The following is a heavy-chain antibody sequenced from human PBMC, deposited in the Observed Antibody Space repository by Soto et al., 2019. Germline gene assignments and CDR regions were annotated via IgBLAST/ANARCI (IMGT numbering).Heavy chain of an antibody. CDR1: GYTFTSYG. CDR2: ISAYNGNT. V-gene: IGHV1-18*01. CDR3: ARDQESLDIVVVPAALPRYMDV. J-gene: IGHJ6*03. Sequence: ASVKVSCKASGYTFTSYGISWVRQAPGQGLEWMGWISAYNGNTNYAQKLQGRVTMTTDTSTGTAYMELRSLRSDDTAVYYCARDQESLDIVVVPAALPRYMDVWGKGTTVTVSS. D-gene: IGHD2-2*03.